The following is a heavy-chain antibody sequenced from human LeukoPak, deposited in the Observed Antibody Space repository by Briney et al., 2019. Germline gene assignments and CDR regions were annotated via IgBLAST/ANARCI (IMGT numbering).Heavy chain of an antibody. J-gene: IGHJ6*02. CDR1: GFTFSSCE. D-gene: IGHD6-6*01. V-gene: IGHV3-48*03. CDR3: AREYSSSVGHYHYGLDV. CDR2: ITSGGRTI. Sequence: GGSLRLSCAASGFTFSSCEMNWVRQAPGRGLEWISYITSGGRTIYYADSVKGRFTISRDKAKNTLYLQMNSLRAEDTAVYYCAREYSSSVGHYHYGLDVWGHGTTVTVSS.